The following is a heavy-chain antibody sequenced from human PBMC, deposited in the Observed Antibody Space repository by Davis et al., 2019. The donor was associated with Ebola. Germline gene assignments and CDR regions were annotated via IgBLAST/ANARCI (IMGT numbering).Heavy chain of an antibody. V-gene: IGHV3-7*01. CDR3: SRKGVGTTKNAFDI. CDR1: GFTFISYW. CDR2: IKQDGSEK. J-gene: IGHJ3*02. Sequence: GESLKISCAASGFTFISYWMNWVRQAPGKGLEWVANIKQDGSEKYYVDSVKGRFTISRDNAKNSLSLQINSLRDDDTAVYYCSRKGVGTTKNAFDIWGHGTLVTVSS. D-gene: IGHD1-26*01.